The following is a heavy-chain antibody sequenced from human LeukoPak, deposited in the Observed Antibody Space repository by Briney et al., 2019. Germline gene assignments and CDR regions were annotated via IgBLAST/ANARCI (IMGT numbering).Heavy chain of an antibody. CDR2: INPNSGGT. J-gene: IGHJ4*02. V-gene: IGHV1-2*02. CDR1: GYTFTVYY. D-gene: IGHD5-12*01. CDR3: AREGDYSGYDLGIDY. Sequence: ASVKVSCKSSGYTFTVYYMHWVRQAPGQGLEWMGCINPNSGGTNYAQKFQGRVTMTRDTSISTAYMELGRLRSDDTAVYYCAREGDYSGYDLGIDYWGQGTLVTVSS.